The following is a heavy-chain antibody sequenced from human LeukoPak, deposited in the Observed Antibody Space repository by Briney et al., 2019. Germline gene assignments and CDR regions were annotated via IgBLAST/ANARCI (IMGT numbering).Heavy chain of an antibody. CDR1: GFTFSKYW. D-gene: IGHD2-2*01. CDR3: AKDWGDIVVVSAASWLFDP. J-gene: IGHJ5*02. V-gene: IGHV3-23*01. Sequence: GGSLRLSCAASGFTFSKYWMSWVRQAPGKGLEWVSAISGSGGSTYYADSVKGRFTISRDNSKNTLYLQMNSLRAEDTAVYYCAKDWGDIVVVSAASWLFDPWGQGTLVTVSS. CDR2: ISGSGGST.